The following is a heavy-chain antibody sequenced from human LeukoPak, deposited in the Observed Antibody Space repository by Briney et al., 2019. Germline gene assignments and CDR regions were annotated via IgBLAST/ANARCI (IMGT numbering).Heavy chain of an antibody. J-gene: IGHJ5*02. CDR2: ISAYNGNT. D-gene: IGHD6-19*01. CDR3: ARVGAVAGLRSGVVNWFDP. CDR1: GGTFSSYA. V-gene: IGHV1-18*01. Sequence: ASVKVSCKASGGTFSSYAISRVRQSPRQGLEWMGGISAYNGNTNSAQKLQGRVTMTTDTSTSTAYMELRSLRSDDTAVYYCARVGAVAGLRSGVVNWFDPWGQGTLVTVSS.